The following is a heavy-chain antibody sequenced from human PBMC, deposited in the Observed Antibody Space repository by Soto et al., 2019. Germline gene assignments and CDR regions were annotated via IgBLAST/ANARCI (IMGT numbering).Heavy chain of an antibody. Sequence: PSETLSLTCAVSGGSISSSNWWNWVRQPPGKGLEWIGEIHHSGSTNYNPSLKSRVTISVDKSKNQFSLKLNSVTAADTAVYYCARVRQGCSSTSCYFDPWGQGTLVTVPQ. CDR2: IHHSGST. D-gene: IGHD2-2*01. CDR3: ARVRQGCSSTSCYFDP. J-gene: IGHJ5*02. CDR1: GGSISSSNW. V-gene: IGHV4-4*02.